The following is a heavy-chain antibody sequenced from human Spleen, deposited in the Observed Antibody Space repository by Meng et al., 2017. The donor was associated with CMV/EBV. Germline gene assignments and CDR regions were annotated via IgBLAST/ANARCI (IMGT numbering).Heavy chain of an antibody. CDR3: ARDIFPYCGGDCYSPPSFDY. J-gene: IGHJ4*02. CDR2: ISGTSKTI. Sequence: GESLKISCSTSGFLFSSHSMNWVRQAPGKGLEWVSYISGTSKTIYYADSVKGRFTVSRDNAKNTLYLQMHNLRAEDTAVYYCARDIFPYCGGDCYSPPSFDYWGQGTLVTVSS. D-gene: IGHD2-21*02. V-gene: IGHV3-48*04. CDR1: GFLFSSHS.